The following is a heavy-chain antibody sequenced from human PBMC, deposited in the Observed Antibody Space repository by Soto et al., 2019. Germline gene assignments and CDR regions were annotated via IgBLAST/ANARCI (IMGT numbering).Heavy chain of an antibody. J-gene: IGHJ5*02. D-gene: IGHD6-19*01. Sequence: PGGSLRLACAASGFTFSSYAMSWFRQAPGKGLEWVSAISGSGGSTYYADSVKGRFTISRDNSKNTLYLQMNRLRAEDTAVYYCARDWDSSGGLRHYNWFDPWGQGTLVTVSS. V-gene: IGHV3-23*01. CDR3: ARDWDSSGGLRHYNWFDP. CDR2: ISGSGGST. CDR1: GFTFSSYA.